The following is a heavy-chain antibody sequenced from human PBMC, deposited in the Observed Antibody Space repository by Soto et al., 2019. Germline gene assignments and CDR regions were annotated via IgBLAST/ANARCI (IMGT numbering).Heavy chain of an antibody. CDR1: GSTFNNFA. Sequence: QVLLLQSGAEVKEPGSSVRVSCKVSGSTFNNFAFSWLRQAPGRGPEWMGGIVVVSNTVDYSQRFQDRVTLTADTSTSTLYIELSSLTSEDTAVYYCAIAIKRWEVHQYFDSWGQGTLLSVFS. CDR2: IVVVSNTV. V-gene: IGHV1-69*06. CDR3: AIAIKRWEVHQYFDS. D-gene: IGHD1-26*01. J-gene: IGHJ4*02.